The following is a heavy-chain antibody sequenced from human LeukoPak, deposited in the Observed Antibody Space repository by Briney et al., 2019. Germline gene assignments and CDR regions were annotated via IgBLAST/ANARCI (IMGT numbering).Heavy chain of an antibody. Sequence: GGSLRLSCVASGGIFSNYEMNWVRQTPGKGLEWVSYISDHGKSRNYVDSVKGRFTISRDNAKNSLYLQMNSLRVEDTAIYFCARARIAAPLLDYWGQGTLVTVSS. CDR2: ISDHGKSR. D-gene: IGHD6-13*01. CDR1: GGIFSNYE. J-gene: IGHJ4*02. V-gene: IGHV3-48*03. CDR3: ARARIAAPLLDY.